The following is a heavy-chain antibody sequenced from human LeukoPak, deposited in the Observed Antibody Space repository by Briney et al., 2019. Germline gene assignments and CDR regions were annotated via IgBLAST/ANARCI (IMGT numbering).Heavy chain of an antibody. CDR2: IRDTGNDM. Sequence: GGSLRLSCAASGFIFRTEPMNWVRQAPGKGPEWLSNIRDTGNDMSYADSVRGRFTISRDNARNSLFLQMDNLRVEDTALYYCVRDVYWAFDRWGQGTLVTVSS. V-gene: IGHV3-48*01. D-gene: IGHD1-26*01. CDR1: GFIFRTEP. CDR3: VRDVYWAFDR. J-gene: IGHJ4*02.